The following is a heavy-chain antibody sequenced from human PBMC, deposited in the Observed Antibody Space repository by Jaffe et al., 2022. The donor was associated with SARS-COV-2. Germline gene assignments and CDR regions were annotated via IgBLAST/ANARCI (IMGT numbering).Heavy chain of an antibody. CDR2: VSGSGGHT. Sequence: EVQLVESGGGLIQPGGSLRLSCAASGFTVSDHAMNWVRQAPGKGLEWVSGVSGSGGHTYYADSVKGRFTISRDSSKDTVYLQMNSLRAEDTAIYYCAKDAFMYPAFCDFWGQGTLVTVSS. D-gene: IGHD2-8*01. CDR1: GFTVSDHA. CDR3: AKDAFMYPAFCDF. J-gene: IGHJ4*02. V-gene: IGHV3-23*04.